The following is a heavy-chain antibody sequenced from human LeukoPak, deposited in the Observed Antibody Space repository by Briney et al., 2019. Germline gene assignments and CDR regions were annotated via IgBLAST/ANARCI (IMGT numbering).Heavy chain of an antibody. Sequence: PGGSLRLSCAASGFTFSSYAMSWVRQAPGKGLEWVSAISGSGGSTYYADSVKGRFTISRDNSKNTLYLQMNSLRAEDTAVYYCAKDQVFGYDSSGMGLDYWGQGTLVTVSS. J-gene: IGHJ4*02. V-gene: IGHV3-23*01. CDR1: GFTFSSYA. CDR3: AKDQVFGYDSSGMGLDY. CDR2: ISGSGGST. D-gene: IGHD3-22*01.